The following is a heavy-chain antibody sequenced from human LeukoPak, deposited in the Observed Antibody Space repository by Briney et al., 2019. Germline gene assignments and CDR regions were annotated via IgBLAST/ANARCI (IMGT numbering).Heavy chain of an antibody. V-gene: IGHV4-39*07. D-gene: IGHD3-3*01. CDR1: GGSISSSSYY. CDR2: IYYSGST. Sequence: SETLSLTCTVSGGSISSSSYYWGWIRQPPGKGLEWIGSIYYSGSTYYNPSLKSRVTISVDTSKNQFSLKLSSVTAADTAVYYCARVFYDFWSGYYFYYFDYWGQGTLVTVSS. CDR3: ARVFYDFWSGYYFYYFDY. J-gene: IGHJ4*02.